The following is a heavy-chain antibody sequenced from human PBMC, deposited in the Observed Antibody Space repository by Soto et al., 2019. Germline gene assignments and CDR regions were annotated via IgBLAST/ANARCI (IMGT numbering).Heavy chain of an antibody. J-gene: IGHJ4*02. CDR3: ARDLGAFNYGSAYFDY. V-gene: IGHV3-33*01. D-gene: IGHD3-10*01. Sequence: PGKGLEWVAVIWYDGSNQYYADSVKGRFTISRDNSKNMLYLQMNSLRAEDTAVYYCARDLGAFNYGSAYFDYWGQGTPVTVSS. CDR2: IWYDGSNQ.